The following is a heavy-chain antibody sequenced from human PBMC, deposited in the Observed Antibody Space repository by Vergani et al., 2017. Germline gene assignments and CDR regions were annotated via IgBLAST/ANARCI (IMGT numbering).Heavy chain of an antibody. CDR2: IYYSGST. CDR1: GGSISSGGYY. CDR3: ARAFRLLWFGEGPYFDY. V-gene: IGHV4-31*03. Sequence: QVQLQESGPGLVKPSQTLSLTCTVSGGSISSGGYYWIWIRQHPGKGLEWIGSIYYSGSTYYNPSLKSRVTISVDTSKNQFSLKLSSVTAADTAVYYCARAFRLLWFGEGPYFDYWGQGTLVTVSS. D-gene: IGHD3-10*01. J-gene: IGHJ4*02.